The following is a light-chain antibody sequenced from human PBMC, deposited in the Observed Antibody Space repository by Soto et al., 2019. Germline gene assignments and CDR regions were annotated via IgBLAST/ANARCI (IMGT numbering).Light chain of an antibody. CDR1: QTVSSNY. V-gene: IGKV3-11*01. Sequence: EISLTQSPDTLSLYPGEGATLSCRASQTVSSNYLAWYQHKPGQTPRLLIYDTSTRATGVPARFSGSGSGTDFTRTISILAPEDFGVYYCQQRRSCPLVTFGQGTRLEIK. CDR2: DTS. J-gene: IGKJ5*01. CDR3: QQRRSCPLVT.